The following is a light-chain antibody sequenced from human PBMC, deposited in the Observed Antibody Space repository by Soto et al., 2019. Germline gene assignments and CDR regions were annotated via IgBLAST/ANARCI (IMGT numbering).Light chain of an antibody. Sequence: EIVLTQSPGTLSLSPGERATLSCRASQSVSSSYLAWYQQKPGQAPMLLIYGASSRATGIPDRFSGSGSGTDFTLTISRLEREDVAVYYCQQYGSSPRTFGQGTKLEIK. V-gene: IGKV3-20*01. CDR1: QSVSSSY. CDR2: GAS. J-gene: IGKJ2*02. CDR3: QQYGSSPRT.